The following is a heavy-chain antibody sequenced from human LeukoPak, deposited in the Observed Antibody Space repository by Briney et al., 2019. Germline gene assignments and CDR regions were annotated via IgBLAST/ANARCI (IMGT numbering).Heavy chain of an antibody. CDR1: GYTLTELS. V-gene: IGHV1-24*01. J-gene: IGHJ4*02. Sequence: ASVKVSCKVSGYTLTELSMHWVRQAPGKGLEWMGGFDPEDGETIYAQKFQGRVTMTRDMSTSTVYMELSSLRSEDTAVYYCARDFILTGYYLDYWGQGTLVTVSS. D-gene: IGHD3-9*01. CDR3: ARDFILTGYYLDY. CDR2: FDPEDGET.